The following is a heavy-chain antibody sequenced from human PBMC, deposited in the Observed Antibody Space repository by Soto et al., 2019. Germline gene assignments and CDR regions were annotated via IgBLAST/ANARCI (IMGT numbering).Heavy chain of an antibody. CDR3: ARTYCAADCPRRDFDY. D-gene: IGHD2-21*02. CDR2: INPSGGRT. V-gene: IGHV1-46*01. CDR1: GYTFTSYA. J-gene: IGHJ4*02. Sequence: ASVKVSCKASGYTFTSYAMHWVRQAPGQGLEWMGIINPSGGRTSYAQKFQDRVTMTRDTSTNTVYMELSSLRSDDTAVYYCARTYCAADCPRRDFDYWGQGTLVPVSS.